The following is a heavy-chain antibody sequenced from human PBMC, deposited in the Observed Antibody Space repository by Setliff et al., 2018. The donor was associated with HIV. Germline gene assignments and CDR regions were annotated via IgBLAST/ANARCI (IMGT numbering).Heavy chain of an antibody. CDR2: ISYDGSNK. J-gene: IGHJ4*02. V-gene: IGHV3-30*03. CDR1: GFTFSSYG. Sequence: PGGSLRLSCAASGFTFSSYGMHWVRQAPGKGLEWVAVISYDGSNKYYADSVKDRFTISRDNAKNTLYLQMNSLRAEDTGVYYCHSGYDTEEQSYFDYWGQGALVTVSS. CDR3: HSGYDTEEQSYFDY. D-gene: IGHD5-12*01.